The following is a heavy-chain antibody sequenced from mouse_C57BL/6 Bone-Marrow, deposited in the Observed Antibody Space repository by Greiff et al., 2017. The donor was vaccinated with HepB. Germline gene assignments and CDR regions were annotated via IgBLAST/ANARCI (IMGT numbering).Heavy chain of an antibody. J-gene: IGHJ3*01. V-gene: IGHV1-22*01. CDR2: INPNNGGT. D-gene: IGHD2-1*01. CDR3: ARYPYGNYPWFAY. CDR1: GYTFTDYN. Sequence: VQLQQSGPELVKPGASVKMSCKASGYTFTDYNMHWVKQSHGKSLEWIGYINPNNGGTSYNQKFKGKATLTVNKSSSTAYMELRSLTSEDSAVYYCARYPYGNYPWFAYWGQGTLVTVSA.